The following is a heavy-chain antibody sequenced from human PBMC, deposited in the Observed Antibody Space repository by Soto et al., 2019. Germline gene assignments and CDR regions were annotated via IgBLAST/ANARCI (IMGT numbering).Heavy chain of an antibody. CDR1: GGSISSGGYY. CDR3: AREPLT. V-gene: IGHV4-31*03. Sequence: QVQLQESGPGLVKPSQTLSLTCTVSGGSISSGGYYWSWIRQHPGKGLEWIGYIYYSGSTYYNPSLLRSVMLSVATSKIEYSLNLSSATASDTAAHYCAREPLTWGQGTLVTVSS. CDR2: IYYSGST. J-gene: IGHJ1*01.